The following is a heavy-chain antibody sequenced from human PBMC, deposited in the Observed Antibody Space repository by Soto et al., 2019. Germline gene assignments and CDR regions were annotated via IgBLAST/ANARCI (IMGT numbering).Heavy chain of an antibody. Sequence: SQTLSLTCAISGDSVSSNSAAWNWIRQSPSRGLEWLGRTYYRSKWYNDYAVSVKSRITINPDTSKNQFSLQLNSVTPEDTAVYYCARNDITMVRGVKIVTNYYYYYYGMDVWGQGTTVTVSS. J-gene: IGHJ6*02. V-gene: IGHV6-1*01. CDR1: GDSVSSNSAA. CDR2: TYYRSKWYN. CDR3: ARNDITMVRGVKIVTNYYYYYYGMDV. D-gene: IGHD3-10*01.